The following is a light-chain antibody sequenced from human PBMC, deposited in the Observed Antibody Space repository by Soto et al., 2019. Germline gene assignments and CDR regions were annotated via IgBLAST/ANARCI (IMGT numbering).Light chain of an antibody. CDR2: SNS. CDR3: AAWDDSLNGSYV. J-gene: IGLJ1*01. V-gene: IGLV1-44*01. Sequence: QSVLTQPPSASGTPGQRVTISCSGSSSNIERNTVNWYQQLPGTAPKRLIYSNSQRPSGVPDRFSGSKSGTSASLAISGLQSEDEADYYCAAWDDSLNGSYVFGTGTKLTVL. CDR1: SSNIERNT.